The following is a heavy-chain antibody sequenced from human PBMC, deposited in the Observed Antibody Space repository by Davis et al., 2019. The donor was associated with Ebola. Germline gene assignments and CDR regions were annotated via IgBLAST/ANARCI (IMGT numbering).Heavy chain of an antibody. V-gene: IGHV3-66*01. J-gene: IGHJ6*02. CDR2: IYSGGST. CDR1: GFTVSSNY. CDR3: ATPSPNWNDDYYYGMDV. D-gene: IGHD1-20*01. Sequence: GESLKISCAASGFTVSSNYMSWVRQAPGKGLEWVSVIYSGGSTYYADSVKGRFTISRDNSKNTLYLQMNSLRAEDTAVYYCATPSPNWNDDYYYGMDVWGQGTTVTVSS.